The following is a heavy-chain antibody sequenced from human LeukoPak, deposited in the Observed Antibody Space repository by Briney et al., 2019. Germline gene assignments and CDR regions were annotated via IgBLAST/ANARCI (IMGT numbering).Heavy chain of an antibody. CDR3: AKDSCSGGSCYSFDY. J-gene: IGHJ4*02. CDR2: ISYDGSNK. V-gene: IGHV3-30*18. CDR1: GVTFSSYG. Sequence: PGGSLRLSCAASGVTFSSYGMHWVRQAPGKGLEWVAVISYDGSNKYYADSVKGRFTISRDNSKNTLYLQMDGLRAEDTAVYYCAKDSCSGGSCYSFDYWGQGTLVTVSS. D-gene: IGHD2-15*01.